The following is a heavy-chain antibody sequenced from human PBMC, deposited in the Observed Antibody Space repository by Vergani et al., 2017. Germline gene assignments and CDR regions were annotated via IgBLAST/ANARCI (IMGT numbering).Heavy chain of an antibody. CDR2: IWYDGSNK. CDR3: AHWGVNGYYYYYYYMDV. CDR1: GFTFSSYG. Sequence: QVQLVESGGGVVQPGRSLRLSCAASGFTFSSYGMHWVRQAPGKGLEWVAVIWYDGSNKYYADSVKGRFTISRDNAKNSLYLQMNSLRAEDTAVYYCAHWGVNGYYYYYYYMDVWGKGTTVTVSS. V-gene: IGHV3-33*03. D-gene: IGHD7-27*01. J-gene: IGHJ6*03.